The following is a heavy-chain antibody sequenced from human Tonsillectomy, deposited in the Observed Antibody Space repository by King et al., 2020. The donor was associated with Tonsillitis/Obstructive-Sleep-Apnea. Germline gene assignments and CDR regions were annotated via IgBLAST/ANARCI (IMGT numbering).Heavy chain of an antibody. CDR1: GGSISSYY. CDR2: IYYSESA. Sequence: VQLQESGPGLVKPSETLSLTCTVSGGSISSYYWSWIRQPPGKGLEWIGYIYYSESANYNPSLKSRVTISVDTSKNQFSLKLSSVTAADTAVYYCARYMVLEAGGDAFDIWGQGTMVTVSS. V-gene: IGHV4-59*01. CDR3: ARYMVLEAGGDAFDI. J-gene: IGHJ3*02. D-gene: IGHD2-8*01.